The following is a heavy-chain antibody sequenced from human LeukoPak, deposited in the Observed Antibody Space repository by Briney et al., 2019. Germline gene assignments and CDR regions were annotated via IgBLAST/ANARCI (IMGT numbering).Heavy chain of an antibody. V-gene: IGHV4-59*01. CDR1: GGSISSYY. CDR3: ARRHVEYSSSSDPYYFDY. J-gene: IGHJ4*02. CDR2: IYYSGST. Sequence: SETLSLTCTVSGGSISSYYWSWIRQPPGKGLEWIGYIYYSGSTNYNPSPKSRVTISVDTSKNQFSLKVSSVTAADTAVYYCARRHVEYSSSSDPYYFDYWGQGTLVTVSS. D-gene: IGHD6-6*01.